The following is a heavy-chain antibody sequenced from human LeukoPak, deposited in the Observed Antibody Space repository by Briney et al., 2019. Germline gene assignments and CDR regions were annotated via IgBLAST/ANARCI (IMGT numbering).Heavy chain of an antibody. V-gene: IGHV3-48*03. D-gene: IGHD1-7*01. CDR3: ATTEGLELNPEGRLDY. Sequence: GGSLRLSCAASGFTFSSYEMNWVRQAPGKGLEWVSYISSSGSTIYYADSVKGRFTISRDNAKNSLYLQVNSLRAEDTAVYYCATTEGLELNPEGRLDYWGQGTLVTVSS. J-gene: IGHJ4*02. CDR1: GFTFSSYE. CDR2: ISSSGSTI.